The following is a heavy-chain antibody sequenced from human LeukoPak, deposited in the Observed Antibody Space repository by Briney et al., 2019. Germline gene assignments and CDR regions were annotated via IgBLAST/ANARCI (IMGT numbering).Heavy chain of an antibody. CDR2: IRSNANSYAT. V-gene: IGHV3-73*01. Sequence: GGSLKPSCAASGFTFSGSAMHWVRQASGKGLEWVGRIRSNANSYATAYAASVKGRFTISRDDSKNTAYLQMNSLKTEDTAVYYCTATMYYYDSSGYSGVDWGQGTLVTVSS. CDR3: TATMYYYDSSGYSGVD. J-gene: IGHJ4*02. CDR1: GFTFSGSA. D-gene: IGHD3-22*01.